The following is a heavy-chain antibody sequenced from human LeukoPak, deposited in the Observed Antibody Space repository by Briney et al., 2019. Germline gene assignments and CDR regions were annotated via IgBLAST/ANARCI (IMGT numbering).Heavy chain of an antibody. J-gene: IGHJ6*03. V-gene: IGHV1-46*01. D-gene: IGHD3-10*01. CDR2: INPSGGST. Sequence: GASVKVSCKASGYTFTSYYMHWVRQAPGQGLEWMGIINPSGGSTSYAQKFQGRVTMTRDMSTSTVYMELSSLRSEDTAVYYCARVPRGDYYMDVWGKGTTVTVSS. CDR1: GYTFTSYY. CDR3: ARVPRGDYYMDV.